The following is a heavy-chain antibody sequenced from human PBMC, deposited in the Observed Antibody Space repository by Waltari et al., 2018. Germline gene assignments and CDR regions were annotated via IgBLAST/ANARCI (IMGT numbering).Heavy chain of an antibody. D-gene: IGHD6-19*01. J-gene: IGHJ3*02. Sequence: QVQLQESGPGLGKPSGTLSLTCAVSGGSISSSNWWSWVRQPPGKGLEWNGESYHRGGTNTTPSLKSRCTNSVDKSKNQFSLKLSSVTAADTAVYYCASAIAVSGHDAFDIWGQGTMVTVSS. CDR2: SYHRGGT. V-gene: IGHV4-4*02. CDR3: ASAIAVSGHDAFDI. CDR1: GGSISSSNW.